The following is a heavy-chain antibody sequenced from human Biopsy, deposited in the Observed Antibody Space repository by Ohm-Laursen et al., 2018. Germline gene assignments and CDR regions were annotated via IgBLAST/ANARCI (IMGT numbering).Heavy chain of an antibody. V-gene: IGHV1-69*06. J-gene: IGHJ1*01. CDR1: GGTFSNYG. D-gene: IGHD3-9*01. CDR2: NIPILGTG. Sequence: GSSVKVSCKAPGGTFSNYGVNWVRQAPGQGLEWLGGNIPILGTGNYAQKFQDRVTVAADTSPSTATMELRSLRSDDTAVYYFATKLTGYFHHWGQGTLVIVSS. CDR3: ATKLTGYFHH.